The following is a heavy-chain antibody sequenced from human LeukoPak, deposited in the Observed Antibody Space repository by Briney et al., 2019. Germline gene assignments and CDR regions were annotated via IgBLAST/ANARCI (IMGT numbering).Heavy chain of an antibody. CDR2: ITWNSGII. D-gene: IGHD6-19*01. V-gene: IGHV3-9*01. J-gene: IGHJ4*02. Sequence: GGSLRLSCAASGFTFHDYAMHWVRQGPGKGLEWVSGITWNSGIIGYADSVKGRFTISRDNAKNSLYLQMNSLRVEDTALYYCAKDYSVAGDYFDYWGQGTLVTVSS. CDR1: GFTFHDYA. CDR3: AKDYSVAGDYFDY.